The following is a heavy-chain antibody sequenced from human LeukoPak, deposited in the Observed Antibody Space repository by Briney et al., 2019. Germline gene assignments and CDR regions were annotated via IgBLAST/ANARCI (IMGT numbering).Heavy chain of an antibody. J-gene: IGHJ4*02. CDR2: ISWDGGST. D-gene: IGHD3-22*01. V-gene: IGHV3-43*01. CDR1: GFTFDDYT. CDR3: AKDMLDYDSSGYYDY. Sequence: PGGSLRLSCAASGFTFDDYTMHWVRQAPGKGLEWVSLISWDGGSTYYADSVKGRFTISRDNSKNSLYLQMNSLRTEDTALYYCAKDMLDYDSSGYYDYWGQGTLVTVSS.